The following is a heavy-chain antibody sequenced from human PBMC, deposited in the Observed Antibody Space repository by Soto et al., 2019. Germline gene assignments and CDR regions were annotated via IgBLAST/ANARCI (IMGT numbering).Heavy chain of an antibody. V-gene: IGHV1-69*13. D-gene: IGHD6-19*01. CDR3: AKVRYSSPMGYYYGMDV. CDR2: IIPIFGTA. J-gene: IGHJ6*02. CDR1: RVAFSKFI. Sequence: SVKVSCKASRVAFSKFIVTWVRQAPGLGLEWVGGIIPIFGTANYAQKFQGRVTITADESTSTPYMEVNNLRSEDTAVYYCAKVRYSSPMGYYYGMDVWGQGTTVTVSS.